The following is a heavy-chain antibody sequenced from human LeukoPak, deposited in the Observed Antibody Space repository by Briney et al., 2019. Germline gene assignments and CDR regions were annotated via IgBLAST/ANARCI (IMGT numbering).Heavy chain of an antibody. CDR2: ICSSSSTI. J-gene: IGHJ4*02. CDR1: GFTFSSYS. CDR3: AREGGNTAMSFDY. D-gene: IGHD5-18*01. Sequence: GGSLRLSCAASGFTFSSYSMNGVPQAPGKGREWVSYICSSSSTIYYADSVRGRFTIPRDNAKNSLYLQMDSLRAEDTAVYYCAREGGNTAMSFDYWGQGALVTVSS. V-gene: IGHV3-48*01.